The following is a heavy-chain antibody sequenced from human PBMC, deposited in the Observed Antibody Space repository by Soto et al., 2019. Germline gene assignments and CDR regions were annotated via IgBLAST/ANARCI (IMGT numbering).Heavy chain of an antibody. V-gene: IGHV3-30*18. CDR2: ISYDGSNK. Sequence: GGSLRLSCAASGFTFSSYGMHWVRQAPGKGLEWVAVISYDGSNKYYADSVKGRFTISRDNSKNTLYLQMNSLRAEDTAVYYCAKDITGGPSSGGSAQGRFGMDVWGQGTTVTVSS. J-gene: IGHJ6*02. D-gene: IGHD3-10*01. CDR1: GFTFSSYG. CDR3: AKDITGGPSSGGSAQGRFGMDV.